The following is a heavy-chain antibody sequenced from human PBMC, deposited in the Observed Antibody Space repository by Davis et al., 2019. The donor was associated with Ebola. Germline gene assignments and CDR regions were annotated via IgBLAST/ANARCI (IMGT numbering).Heavy chain of an antibody. D-gene: IGHD6-13*01. CDR2: INACNGNT. Sequence: ASVKVSCKASGYTFTSYAMHWVRQAPGQRLEWMGWINACNGNTNYAQKLQGRVTMTTDTSTSTAYMELRSLRSDDTAVYYCARDRGLIAAAGTKDYWGQGTLVTVSS. V-gene: IGHV1-3*01. CDR3: ARDRGLIAAAGTKDY. J-gene: IGHJ4*02. CDR1: GYTFTSYA.